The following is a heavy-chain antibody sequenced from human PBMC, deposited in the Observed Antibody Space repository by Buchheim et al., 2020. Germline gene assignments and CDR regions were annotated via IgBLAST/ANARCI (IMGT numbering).Heavy chain of an antibody. D-gene: IGHD3-10*01. CDR1: GASISSGGYY. CDR3: ARGNAPMGAFDL. J-gene: IGHJ3*01. CDR2: IYYSGST. Sequence: QVQLQESGPGLVKPSQTLSLTCTVSGASISSGGYYWSWIRQLPGKGLEWTGYIYYSGSTYFNPSLKSRVTMSVDTYKKQFSLNLSSVTAADTAVYYCARGNAPMGAFDLWGQGT. V-gene: IGHV4-31*03.